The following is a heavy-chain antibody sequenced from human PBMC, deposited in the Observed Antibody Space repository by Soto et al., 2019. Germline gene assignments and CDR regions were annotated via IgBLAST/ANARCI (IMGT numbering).Heavy chain of an antibody. CDR3: ATPRNLVPGNLYYDY. J-gene: IGHJ4*01. CDR1: GDSIRSGNW. CDR2: IYHSGTT. V-gene: IGHV4-4*02. Sequence: QVQLQESGPGLVRPSGTLSLTCAVSGDSIRSGNWWSWVRQDPQKGLECLGEIYHSGTTMYNPSLTNRLTISVDKPKNQFSLTRISLSAADTALYYWATPRNLVPGNLYYDYCGHGTLVAVAS. D-gene: IGHD1-1*01.